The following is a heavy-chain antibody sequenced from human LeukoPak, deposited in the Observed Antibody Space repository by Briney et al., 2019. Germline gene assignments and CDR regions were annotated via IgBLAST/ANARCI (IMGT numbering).Heavy chain of an antibody. V-gene: IGHV3-48*03. J-gene: IGHJ4*02. CDR2: ISGSGVTM. CDR3: AKDPYTNSGGYFDY. D-gene: IGHD6-13*01. Sequence: PGGSLRLSCAASGFTFSSYEMNWVGQAPGRGLEWVSYISGSGVTMYYADSVKGRFTISRDNSKNTLYLQMNSLRVEDTAVYYCAKDPYTNSGGYFDYWRQGTLVTVSS. CDR1: GFTFSSYE.